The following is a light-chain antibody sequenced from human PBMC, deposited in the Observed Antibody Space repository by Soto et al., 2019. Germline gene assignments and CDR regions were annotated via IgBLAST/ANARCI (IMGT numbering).Light chain of an antibody. CDR3: LFYGSPPRGT. J-gene: IGKJ2*01. CDR1: QSVSNNY. V-gene: IGKV3-20*01. CDR2: GAS. Sequence: EIVLTQSPGTLSLSPGERATLSCRASQSVSNNYLAWYQQKPGQAPRLLIYGASSMATGIPDRLSGIGSGTDFTLTINRLEPEDLAVYYCLFYGSPPRGTFGQGTKLEIK.